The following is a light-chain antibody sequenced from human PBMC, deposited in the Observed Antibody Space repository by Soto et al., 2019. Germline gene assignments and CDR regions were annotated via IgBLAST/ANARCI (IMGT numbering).Light chain of an antibody. J-gene: IGKJ5*01. V-gene: IGKV3-11*01. CDR2: DAS. CDR1: QSVNSY. CDR3: QQRGSWPLT. Sequence: EIVLTQSPATLSLSPGERATLSCRASQSVNSYLAWYQQKPGQAPRLLIYDASNRATGIPARFSGSGSGTDFTLTISSLEPEDFAVYYCQQRGSWPLTFGQGTRLDIK.